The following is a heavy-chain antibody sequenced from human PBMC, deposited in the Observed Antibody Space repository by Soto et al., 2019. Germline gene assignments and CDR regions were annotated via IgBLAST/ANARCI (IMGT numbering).Heavy chain of an antibody. CDR1: GGTFSSYA. CDR3: ARARDFGSYYGGDAFDI. CDR2: IIPIFGTA. Sequence: QVQLVQSGAEVKKPGSSVKVSCKASGGTFSSYAISWVRQAPGQGLEWMGGIIPIFGTANYAQKFQGRVTITADESTSTDYMELCRLRSEDTAVYYCARARDFGSYYGGDAFDIWGQGTMVTVSS. D-gene: IGHD1-26*01. V-gene: IGHV1-69*01. J-gene: IGHJ3*02.